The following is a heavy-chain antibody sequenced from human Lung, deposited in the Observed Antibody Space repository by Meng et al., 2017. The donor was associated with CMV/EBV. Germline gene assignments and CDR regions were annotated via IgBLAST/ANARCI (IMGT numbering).Heavy chain of an antibody. Sequence: GGSLRLXCAASAFTVSSNYMSWVRQAPGKGLEWVSVIYSGGITYYAGSVKGRFTISRDNSKNTLYLQMNSLRAEDTAVYYCARGGGGGDLLYYYYGMDVWGQGXTVTFSS. CDR1: AFTVSSNY. CDR2: IYSGGIT. J-gene: IGHJ6*02. D-gene: IGHD2-21*02. V-gene: IGHV3-53*01. CDR3: ARGGGGGDLLYYYYGMDV.